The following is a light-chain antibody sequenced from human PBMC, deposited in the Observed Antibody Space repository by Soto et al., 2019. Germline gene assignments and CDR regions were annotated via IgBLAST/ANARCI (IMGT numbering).Light chain of an antibody. CDR1: SGSIASNY. V-gene: IGLV6-57*04. CDR3: QSYDSSIYVV. CDR2: EDN. J-gene: IGLJ2*01. Sequence: NFMLTQPHSVSESTGKTVTISCTRSSGSIASNYVQWYQQRPGSAPTTVIYEDNQRPSGVPDRFSGSIDSSSNSASLTISGLKTEDEADYYCQSYDSSIYVVFGGGTKLTVL.